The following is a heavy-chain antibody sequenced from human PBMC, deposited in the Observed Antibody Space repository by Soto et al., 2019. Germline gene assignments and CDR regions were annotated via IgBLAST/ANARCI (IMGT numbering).Heavy chain of an antibody. Sequence: QVLLVQSGAEVKKPGSSVEVSCKASGGTFSSYAISWVRQAPGQGLEWMGGIIPMFPTTNYAQKFLGRVTITADESTSTAYLELNSLTSEDTAVYYCARSSDAGGRGGSCYVAYGMDVWGQGTTVTVSS. CDR1: GGTFSSYA. J-gene: IGHJ6*02. CDR3: ARSSDAGGRGGSCYVAYGMDV. CDR2: IIPMFPTT. V-gene: IGHV1-69*01. D-gene: IGHD2-15*01.